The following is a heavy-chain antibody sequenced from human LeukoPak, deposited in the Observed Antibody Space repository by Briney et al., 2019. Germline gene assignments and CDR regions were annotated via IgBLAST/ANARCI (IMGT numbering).Heavy chain of an antibody. D-gene: IGHD2/OR15-2a*01. CDR3: ARFSTGRISALDY. CDR2: INPNSGGT. CDR1: GYRFTGYY. V-gene: IGHV1-2*04. J-gene: IGHJ4*02. Sequence: GASVKVSCKASGYRFTGYYMHWVRQAPGQGLEWLGWINPNSGGTSYAQKFQGWVTMTRDTSISTAYMELNKLKSDDTAVYYCARFSTGRISALDYWGQGTLVTVSS.